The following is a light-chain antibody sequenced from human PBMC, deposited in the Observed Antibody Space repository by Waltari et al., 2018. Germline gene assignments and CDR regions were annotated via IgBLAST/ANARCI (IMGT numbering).Light chain of an antibody. V-gene: IGLV2-8*01. J-gene: IGLJ1*01. CDR2: EVS. CDR1: SSDLGASTY. CDR3: SSYAGSNNFDV. Sequence: QSALTQPPSASGSPGQSVTISCTGTSSDLGASTYVSWYQQHPGKAPKLMIYEVSKRPSGVPDRFSGSKSGNTASLTVSGLQAEDEADYYCSSYAGSNNFDVFGTGTKVTVL.